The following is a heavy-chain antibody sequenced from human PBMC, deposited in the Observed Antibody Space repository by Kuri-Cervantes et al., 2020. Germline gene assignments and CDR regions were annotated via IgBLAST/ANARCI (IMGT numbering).Heavy chain of an antibody. CDR3: AREGTTDTAMVRSWVDY. J-gene: IGHJ4*02. V-gene: IGHV4-34*01. CDR2: INHSGST. D-gene: IGHD5-18*01. Sequence: SETLSLTCAVYGGSFSGYYWSWIRQPPGKGLEWIGEINHSGSTNYNPSLKSRVTISVDTSKNQFSLKLSSVTAADTAVHYCAREGTTDTAMVRSWVDYWGQGTLVTVSS. CDR1: GGSFSGYY.